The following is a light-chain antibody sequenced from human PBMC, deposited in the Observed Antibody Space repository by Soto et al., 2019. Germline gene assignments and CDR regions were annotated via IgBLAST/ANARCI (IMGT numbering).Light chain of an antibody. CDR1: SSVVGSYNL. J-gene: IGLJ1*01. CDR3: CSHAGSTTYV. V-gene: IGLV2-23*02. Sequence: QSALTQPASVSGSPGQSITISCTGNSSVVGSYNLVSWYQQHPGKAPKLMIFEVSKRPSGVSNRFSGSKSDNTASLAISGLQAEDEADYYCCSHAGSTTYVFGTGTKVTVL. CDR2: EVS.